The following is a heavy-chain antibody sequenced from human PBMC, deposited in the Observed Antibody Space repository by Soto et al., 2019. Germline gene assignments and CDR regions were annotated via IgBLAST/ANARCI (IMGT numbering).Heavy chain of an antibody. D-gene: IGHD2-8*02. V-gene: IGHV4-34*01. CDR2: INHSGST. Sequence: QVQLQQWGAGLLKPSETLSLTCAVYGGSISGYYWTWIRQPPGTGLEWIGEINHSGSTNYNPSLKSRVTISVDTSKNQFSLKLTSVTAADTAVYYCARDKITGLFDYWGQGPLVTVSS. CDR1: GGSISGYY. J-gene: IGHJ4*02. CDR3: ARDKITGLFDY.